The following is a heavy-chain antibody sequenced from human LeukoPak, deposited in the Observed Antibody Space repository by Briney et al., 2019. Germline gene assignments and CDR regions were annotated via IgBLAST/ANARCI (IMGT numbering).Heavy chain of an antibody. J-gene: IGHJ3*02. D-gene: IGHD6-19*01. CDR1: GGSISSSSYY. Sequence: SETPSLTCTVSGGSISSSSYYWGWIRQPPGKGLQWIGNIYYSGSTYYNPSVKSRVTISVDTSKNQFSLKLSSVTAADTAVYYCARRSSGQHHDAYDIWGQGTMVTVSS. CDR2: IYYSGST. CDR3: ARRSSGQHHDAYDI. V-gene: IGHV4-39*01.